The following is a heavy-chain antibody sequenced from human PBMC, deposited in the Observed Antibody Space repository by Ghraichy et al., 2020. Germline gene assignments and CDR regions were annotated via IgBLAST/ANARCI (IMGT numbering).Heavy chain of an antibody. CDR2: IRSKANSYAT. J-gene: IGHJ4*02. Sequence: GGSLRLSCAASGFTFSGSAMHWVRQASGKGLEWVGRIRSKANSYATAYAASVKGRFTISRDDSKKTAYLQMNSLKTEDTAVYYCTRALLAVPDYWGQGTLVTVSS. V-gene: IGHV3-73*01. CDR3: TRALLAVPDY. D-gene: IGHD3-9*01. CDR1: GFTFSGSA.